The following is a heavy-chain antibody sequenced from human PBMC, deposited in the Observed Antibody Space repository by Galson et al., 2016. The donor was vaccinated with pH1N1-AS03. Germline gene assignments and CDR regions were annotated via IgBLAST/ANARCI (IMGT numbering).Heavy chain of an antibody. Sequence: SETLSLTCAVSGGSMTSPDWWTWVRQPPGKGLEWIGEVHYSGTTSYNPSLNSRVTMSIDKSNNQFSLNLGSVTAADTAVYYCARRRYYDGSGVFDYWGQGTLVTVSS. D-gene: IGHD3-22*01. CDR3: ARRRYYDGSGVFDY. J-gene: IGHJ4*02. CDR2: VHYSGTT. V-gene: IGHV4-4*02. CDR1: GGSMTSPDW.